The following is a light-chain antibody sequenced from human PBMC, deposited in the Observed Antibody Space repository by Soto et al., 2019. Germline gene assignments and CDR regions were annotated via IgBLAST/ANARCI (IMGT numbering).Light chain of an antibody. Sequence: QSVLTQPPSASGSAGESVSISCTGTSSDGGGYNYVSWYQQQPGRAPTLMIYAVSKRPSGAPDRFSASTSGNTASLPVSGLQAEDEADYYSSSYAASNTVFRPGPNVPVL. CDR2: AVS. CDR3: SSYAASNTV. J-gene: IGLJ1*01. V-gene: IGLV2-8*01. CDR1: SSDGGGYNY.